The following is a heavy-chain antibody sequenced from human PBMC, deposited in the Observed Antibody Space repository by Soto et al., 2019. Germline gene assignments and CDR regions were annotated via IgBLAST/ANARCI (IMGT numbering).Heavy chain of an antibody. D-gene: IGHD2-15*01. CDR1: GGSISSYY. V-gene: IGHV4-59*01. Sequence: TSETLSLTCTVSGGSISSYYWSWIRQPPGKGLEWIGYIYYSGSTNYNPSLKSRVTISVDTSKNQFSLKLSSVTAADTAVYYCAGTDLGYCSGGSCYAHGAFDIWGQGTMVTVSS. CDR3: AGTDLGYCSGGSCYAHGAFDI. CDR2: IYYSGST. J-gene: IGHJ3*02.